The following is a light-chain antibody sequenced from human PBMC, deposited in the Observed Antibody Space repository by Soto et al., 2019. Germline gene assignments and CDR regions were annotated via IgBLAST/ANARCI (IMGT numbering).Light chain of an antibody. CDR2: DAS. CDR1: QTVTNNY. CDR3: QQSSHAPLT. Sequence: EIVLTQSPGTLSLSPGEGATLSCRASQTVTNNYLGWFQQKPGQAPRLLIYDASNRATGIPDRFSGSGSGTDFTLTISRLEPEDFAVYFCQQSSHAPLTFGGGTRVEI. V-gene: IGKV3-20*01. J-gene: IGKJ4*01.